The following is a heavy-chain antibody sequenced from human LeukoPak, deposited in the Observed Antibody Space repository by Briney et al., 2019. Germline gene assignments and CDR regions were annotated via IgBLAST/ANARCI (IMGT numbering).Heavy chain of an antibody. CDR1: GGSFGNYY. CDR3: ARPSGVPAATLFDP. D-gene: IGHD2-2*01. V-gene: IGHV4-59*08. J-gene: IGHJ5*02. CDR2: IYDSGTT. Sequence: SETLSLTCTVSGGSFGNYYWSWIRQPPGKGLEWIGYIYDSGTTNYNPSLKSRVTISVDTSKNQFSLKLSSVTAADTAVYYCARPSGVPAATLFDPWGQGTLVTVSS.